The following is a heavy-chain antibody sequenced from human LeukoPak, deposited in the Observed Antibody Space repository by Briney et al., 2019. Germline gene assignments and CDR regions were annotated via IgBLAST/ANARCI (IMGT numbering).Heavy chain of an antibody. D-gene: IGHD2-15*01. CDR1: GYTFTGYY. CDR3: ARPYCSGGSCHDYFDY. V-gene: IGHV1-2*02. J-gene: IGHJ4*02. CDR2: INPHTGGT. Sequence: RASVKVSCKASGYTFTGYYMHWVRQAPGQGLEWMGWINPHTGGTNYAQKFQGRVTMTRDTSISTAYMELSGLTSDDTAVYYCARPYCSGGSCHDYFDYWGQGTLVTVSS.